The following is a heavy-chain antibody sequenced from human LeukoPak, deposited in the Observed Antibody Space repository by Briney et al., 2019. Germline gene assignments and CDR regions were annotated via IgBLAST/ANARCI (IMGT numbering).Heavy chain of an antibody. J-gene: IGHJ6*03. D-gene: IGHD3-22*01. CDR3: ARGRHDITMIVEVMTRVSYYLDV. CDR2: INPSGST. CDR1: GGSFSGYH. V-gene: IGHV4-34*01. Sequence: PSETLSLTCAVYGGSFSGYHWTWIRQSPGKGLEWIGDINPSGSTYYNPSLKSRLTISVDTSKNQFSLKLRSVTAADTAVYYCARGRHDITMIVEVMTRVSYYLDVWGKGTTVTVS.